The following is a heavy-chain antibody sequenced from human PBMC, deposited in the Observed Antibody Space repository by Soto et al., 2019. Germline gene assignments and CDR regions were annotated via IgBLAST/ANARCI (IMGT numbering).Heavy chain of an antibody. Sequence: PGGSLRLSCAASGFTFSSYAINWVRQAPGKGLEWLAVISFDGNKKYYAESVRGRFTVSRDNSENTLHLQMNSLRAEDTAVYYCTRGSDNGWFFFDQWGQGTLVTVSS. V-gene: IGHV3-30-3*01. D-gene: IGHD2-8*01. CDR2: ISFDGNKK. J-gene: IGHJ4*02. CDR1: GFTFSSYA. CDR3: TRGSDNGWFFFDQ.